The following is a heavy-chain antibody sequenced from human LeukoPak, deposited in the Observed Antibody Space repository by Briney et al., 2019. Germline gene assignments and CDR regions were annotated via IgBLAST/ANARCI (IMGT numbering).Heavy chain of an antibody. CDR3: AKDWDSGGWYVFDS. CDR2: IKADGYST. D-gene: IGHD6-19*01. V-gene: IGHV3-23*03. J-gene: IGHJ4*02. Sequence: PGGSLRLSCAASGFTFRLFAMSWVRQTPGKGLEWVSSIKADGYSTSHAEYVRGRFTISRDNAKNLLFLQMNSLRVDDTAVYYCAKDWDSGGWYVFDSWGQGTPVAVSS. CDR1: GFTFRLFA.